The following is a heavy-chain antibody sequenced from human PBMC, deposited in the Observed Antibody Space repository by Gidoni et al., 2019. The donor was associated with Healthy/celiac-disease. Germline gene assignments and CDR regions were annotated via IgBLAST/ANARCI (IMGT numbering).Heavy chain of an antibody. D-gene: IGHD4-17*01. Sequence: EVQLVPSGAGVKKPGESLKISCKGSGDGFTSYWIGWVRQMPGKGLEWMGIIYPGDSDTRYSPSFQGQFTIAADKSISTSYLQWSSLNASDTAMYYCAIRVAVTTFVGWFDPWGQGTLVTVSS. CDR2: IYPGDSDT. V-gene: IGHV5-51*06. J-gene: IGHJ5*02. CDR3: AIRVAVTTFVGWFDP. CDR1: GDGFTSYW.